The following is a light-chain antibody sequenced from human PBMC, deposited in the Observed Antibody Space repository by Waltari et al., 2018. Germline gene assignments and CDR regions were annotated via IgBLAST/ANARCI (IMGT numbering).Light chain of an antibody. CDR1: QAISNH. CDR2: DAT. V-gene: IGKV1-33*01. J-gene: IGKJ5*01. Sequence: DIQMTQSPSSLSASVGDRVTITCQASQAISNHLNWYQHKPGKAPELLIFDATNLETGVPSRFRGSGSGTDFSLTIPSLQPEDFATYYCQQFHNYPPTFGQGTRLEIK. CDR3: QQFHNYPPT.